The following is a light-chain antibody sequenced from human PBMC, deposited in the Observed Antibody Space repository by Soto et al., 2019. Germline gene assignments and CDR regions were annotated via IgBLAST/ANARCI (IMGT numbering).Light chain of an antibody. J-gene: IGKJ1*01. CDR1: QSISCY. CDR2: GAS. V-gene: IGKV1-39*01. CDR3: QQSYSNPRT. Sequence: DIRMTQSPSSLSASVGDRVTITCRASQSISCYLYWYQQKPGKAPKLLIYGASSLHSGVPSRFGGSGSGTDFTLTISSLQPDDFATYFCQQSYSNPRTFGQGTKVEVK.